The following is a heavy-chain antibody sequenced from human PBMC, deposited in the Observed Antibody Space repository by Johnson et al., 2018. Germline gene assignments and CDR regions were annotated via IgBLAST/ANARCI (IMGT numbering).Heavy chain of an antibody. J-gene: IGHJ3*02. V-gene: IGHV3-21*01. CDR2: ISSSSSYI. CDR1: GFTFSSYS. Sequence: EEQLVESGGGVVQPGRSLRLSQTASGFTFSSYSMNWVRQAPGKGLEWVSSISSSSSYIDYAASVKGRFTISRDHAKNSLYLQMNSLRAEDTAVYYCARDREYYYDVNAFDIWGLGTMFTVSS. CDR3: ARDREYYYDVNAFDI. D-gene: IGHD3-22*01.